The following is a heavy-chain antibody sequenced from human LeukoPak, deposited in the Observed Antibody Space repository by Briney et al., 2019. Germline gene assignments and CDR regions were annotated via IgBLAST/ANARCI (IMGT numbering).Heavy chain of an antibody. CDR3: ARDSWGSSWYGNYYYCYMDV. CDR1: GFTFSSHA. Sequence: PGGSLRLSCAASGFTFSSHAMHWVRQAPGKGLEYVSAISSNGGSTYYANSVKGRFTISRDNSKNTLYLQMGSLRAEDMAVYYCARDSWGSSWYGNYYYCYMDVWGKGTTVTISS. CDR2: ISSNGGST. V-gene: IGHV3-64*01. D-gene: IGHD6-13*01. J-gene: IGHJ6*03.